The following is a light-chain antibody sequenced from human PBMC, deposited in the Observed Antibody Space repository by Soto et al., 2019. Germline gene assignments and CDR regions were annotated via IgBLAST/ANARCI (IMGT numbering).Light chain of an antibody. Sequence: IGMTQFPDSLCVSPGESATLSGRASQSVWTTLAWYQQKPGQAPRLLIYGASTRSSGCPPRFRGSGAGTAFNLNINYLRSEDISDYFCQQYNEYVTFGGGTKVEV. V-gene: IGKV3D-15*01. CDR3: QQYNEYVT. J-gene: IGKJ4*01. CDR1: QSVWTT. CDR2: GAS.